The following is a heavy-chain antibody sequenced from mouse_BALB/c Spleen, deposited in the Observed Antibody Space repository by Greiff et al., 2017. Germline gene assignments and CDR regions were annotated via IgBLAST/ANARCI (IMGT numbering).Heavy chain of an antibody. D-gene: IGHD1-2*01. CDR2: IWSGGST. CDR3: ARRTTATEFDYAMDY. J-gene: IGHJ4*01. V-gene: IGHV2-4-1*01. CDR1: GFSLTSYG. Sequence: QVHVKQSGPGLVQPSQSLSITCTVSGFSLTSYGVHWVRQSPGKGLEWLGVIWSGGSTDYNAAFISRLSISKDNSKSQVFFKMNSLQADDTAIYYCARRTTATEFDYAMDYWGQGTSVTVSS.